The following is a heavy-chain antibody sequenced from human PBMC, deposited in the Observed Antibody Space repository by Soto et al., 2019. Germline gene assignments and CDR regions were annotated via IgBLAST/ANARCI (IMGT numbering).Heavy chain of an antibody. CDR2: IIPIFGTA. D-gene: IGHD1-26*01. CDR3: AGDIVPEMYNFDY. CDR1: GGTFSSYA. V-gene: IGHV1-69*06. J-gene: IGHJ4*02. Sequence: SVKVSCKASGGTFSSYAISWVRQAPGQGLEWMGGIIPIFGTANYAQKFQGRVTITADKSTSTAYMELSSLRSEDTAVYYCAGDIVPEMYNFDYWGQGTLVTVSS.